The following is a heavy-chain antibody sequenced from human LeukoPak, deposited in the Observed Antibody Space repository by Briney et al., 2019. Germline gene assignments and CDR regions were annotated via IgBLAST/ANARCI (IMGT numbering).Heavy chain of an antibody. J-gene: IGHJ4*02. CDR2: ISGSGGST. D-gene: IGHD6-13*01. CDR1: GFTFSSYA. V-gene: IGHV3-23*01. Sequence: GGSLRLSCAASGFTFSSYAMSWVHQAPGKGLELVSAISGSGGSTYYADSVKGRFTISRDNSKNTLYLQMNSLRAEDTAVYYCALTGIAAAGTVDYWGQGTLVTVSS. CDR3: ALTGIAAAGTVDY.